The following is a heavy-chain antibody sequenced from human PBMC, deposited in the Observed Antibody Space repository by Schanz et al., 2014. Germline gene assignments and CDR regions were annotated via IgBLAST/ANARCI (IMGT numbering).Heavy chain of an antibody. CDR3: ARDRGYCSGGSCLTFDY. CDR1: GFTLSSYA. Sequence: QVQLVESGGGVVQPGRSLRLSCAAYGFTLSSYAMHWVRQAPGKGLEWVAVISYDGSNKYYADSVKGRFTISRDNSKNTRYLQMNTLRAEDTAVYYCARDRGYCSGGSCLTFDYWGRGTLVTVSS. V-gene: IGHV3-30-3*01. J-gene: IGHJ4*02. D-gene: IGHD2-15*01. CDR2: ISYDGSNK.